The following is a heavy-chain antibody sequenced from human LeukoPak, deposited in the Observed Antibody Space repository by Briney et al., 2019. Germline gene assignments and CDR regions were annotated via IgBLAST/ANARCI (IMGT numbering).Heavy chain of an antibody. CDR3: TRSEVDNRDWFDP. CDR2: IYYSGYT. Sequence: SETLSLTCSVSGGSISSYYWNWIRQPPGKGLEWIGYIYYSGYTNYNPSLKSRVTISVDTCKNQFSLKLSSVTSADTAVYFCTRSEVDNRDWFDPWGQGTLVTVSS. D-gene: IGHD1-14*01. J-gene: IGHJ5*02. V-gene: IGHV4-59*01. CDR1: GGSISSYY.